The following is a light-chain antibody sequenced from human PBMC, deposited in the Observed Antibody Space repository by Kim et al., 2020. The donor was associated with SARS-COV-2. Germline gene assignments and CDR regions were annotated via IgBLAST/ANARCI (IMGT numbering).Light chain of an antibody. CDR2: GAS. CDR1: QSVSSSY. V-gene: IGKV3-20*01. J-gene: IGKJ4*01. Sequence: APGERAALSCRASQSVSSSYLAWYQQKPGQAPRLLIYGASSRATGIPDRFSGSGSGTDFTLTISRLEPEDFAVYYCQQYGSSPLTFGGGTKVDIK. CDR3: QQYGSSPLT.